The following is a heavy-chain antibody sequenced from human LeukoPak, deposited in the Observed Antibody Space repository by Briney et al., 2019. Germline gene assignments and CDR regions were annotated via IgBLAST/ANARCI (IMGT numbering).Heavy chain of an antibody. CDR3: ARVCPVLRYFDWLTWIDY. D-gene: IGHD3-9*01. J-gene: IGHJ4*02. CDR2: ISAYNGNT. CDR1: GYTFTSYG. Sequence: ASVKVSCKASGYTFTSYGISWVRQAPGQVLEWMGWISAYNGNTNYAQKLQGRVTMTTDTSTSTAYMELRSLRSDDTAVYYCARVCPVLRYFDWLTWIDYWGQGTLVTVSS. V-gene: IGHV1-18*01.